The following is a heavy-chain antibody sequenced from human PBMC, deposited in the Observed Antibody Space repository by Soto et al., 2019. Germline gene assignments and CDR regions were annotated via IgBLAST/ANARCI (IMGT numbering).Heavy chain of an antibody. CDR1: GGTFSSYA. CDR2: IIPIFGTA. V-gene: IGHV1-69*13. CDR3: ARDHCSSTSCPRYYYGMDV. D-gene: IGHD2-2*01. J-gene: IGHJ6*02. Sequence: SVKVSCTASGGTFSSYAISWVRQAPGQGLEWMGGIIPIFGTANYAQKFQGRVTITADESTSTAYMELSSLRSEDTAVYYCARDHCSSTSCPRYYYGMDVWGQGTTVTVSS.